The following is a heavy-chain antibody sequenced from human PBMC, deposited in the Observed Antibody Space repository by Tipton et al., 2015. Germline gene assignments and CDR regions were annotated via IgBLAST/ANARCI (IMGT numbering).Heavy chain of an antibody. CDR3: ARQIAVAARDWFDP. CDR2: IYYSGST. CDR1: GGSISSSSYY. Sequence: TLSLTCTVSGGSISSSSYYWGWIRQPPGKGLEWIGSIYYSGSTFYSPSLKSRVTISVDTSKNQFSLKLSSVTAADTAVYYCARQIAVAARDWFDPWGQGTLVTVSS. J-gene: IGHJ5*02. D-gene: IGHD6-13*01. V-gene: IGHV4-39*01.